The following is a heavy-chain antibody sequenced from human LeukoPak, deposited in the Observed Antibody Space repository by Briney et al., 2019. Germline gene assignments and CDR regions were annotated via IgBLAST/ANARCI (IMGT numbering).Heavy chain of an antibody. V-gene: IGHV3-11*04. Sequence: GGSLRLSCAASGFTFSDYYMSWLRQAPGKGVEGGSYISGSGSNSYYADSVKGRFTISRDKAKNSLYLQMNSLRAEDTVVYYCARDGGPADYDIWSAYYDYWGQGALVTVSS. CDR3: ARDGGPADYDIWSAYYDY. D-gene: IGHD3-3*01. CDR2: ISGSGSNS. CDR1: GFTFSDYY. J-gene: IGHJ4*02.